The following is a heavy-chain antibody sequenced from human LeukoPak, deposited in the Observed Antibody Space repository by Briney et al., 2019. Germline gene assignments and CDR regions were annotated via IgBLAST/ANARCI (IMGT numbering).Heavy chain of an antibody. CDR2: ISSSGSII. Sequence: GGSLRLSCAASGFTFSSYEMNWVRQAPGKGLEWVSYISSSGSIIYYADSVKGRFTISRDNAKNSVSLQMNRLRAEDTAVYYCARGFGGNSFGYWGQGTLVTVSS. J-gene: IGHJ4*02. D-gene: IGHD4-23*01. CDR1: GFTFSSYE. V-gene: IGHV3-48*03. CDR3: ARGFGGNSFGY.